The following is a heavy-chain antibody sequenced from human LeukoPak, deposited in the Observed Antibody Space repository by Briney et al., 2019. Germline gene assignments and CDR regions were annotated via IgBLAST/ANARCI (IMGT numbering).Heavy chain of an antibody. D-gene: IGHD1-14*01. J-gene: IGHJ5*02. CDR1: GSTFITYG. CDR3: ASPPTDHFGT. CDR2: VSSYNGDT. V-gene: IGHV1-18*01. Sequence: GASVKVSCKASGSTFITYGMIWVRQAPGQGLEWMGWVSSYNGDTRYAQRFQDRVTMTRDISTSTAYVELKDVTSDDTAVYYCASPPTDHFGTWGQGTPVTVSS.